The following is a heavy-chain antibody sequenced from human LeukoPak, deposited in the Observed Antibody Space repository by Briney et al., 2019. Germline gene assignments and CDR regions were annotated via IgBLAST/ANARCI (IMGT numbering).Heavy chain of an antibody. CDR2: INGDGSST. CDR3: AKMDFG. D-gene: IGHD3-16*01. V-gene: IGHV3-74*01. J-gene: IGHJ4*02. Sequence: PGGSLRLSCAASGFTFSSYSMNWVRQAPGKGLVWVSRINGDGSSTIYADSVKGRFTISRDNAKNTVYLQMNSLRGEDTAVYYCAKMDFGWGQGTLVTVSS. CDR1: GFTFSSYS.